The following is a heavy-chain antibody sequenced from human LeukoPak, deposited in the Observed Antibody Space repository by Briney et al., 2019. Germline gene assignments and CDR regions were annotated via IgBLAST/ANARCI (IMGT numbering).Heavy chain of an antibody. CDR3: ARDSLYCSSTSCFESTYYYYMDV. V-gene: IGHV4-4*07. D-gene: IGHD2-2*01. CDR1: GGSISSYY. J-gene: IGHJ6*03. Sequence: PSETLSLTCTVSGGSISSYYWGWIRQPAGKGLEWIGRIYTSGSTNYNPSLKSRVTMSVDTSKNQFSLKLSSVTAADTAVYYCARDSLYCSSTSCFESTYYYYMDVWGKGTTVTVSS. CDR2: IYTSGST.